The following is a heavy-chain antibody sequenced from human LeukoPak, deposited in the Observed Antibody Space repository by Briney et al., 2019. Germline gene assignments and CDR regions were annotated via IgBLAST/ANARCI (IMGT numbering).Heavy chain of an antibody. V-gene: IGHV1-46*01. CDR1: GYTFTSYY. Sequence: GASVKVSCKASGYTFTSYYMHWVRQAPGQGLEWMGIINPSGGSTSYAQKFQGRVTMTRDMSTSTVYMELSSLRSEDTAVYYCARSPDFRGGTLYKWFDPWGQGTLVTVSS. J-gene: IGHJ5*02. CDR2: INPSGGST. D-gene: IGHD4-23*01. CDR3: ARSPDFRGGTLYKWFDP.